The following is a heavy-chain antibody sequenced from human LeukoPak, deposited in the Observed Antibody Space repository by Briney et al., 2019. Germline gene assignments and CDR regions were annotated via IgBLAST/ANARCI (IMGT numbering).Heavy chain of an antibody. CDR1: GGSISSYS. V-gene: IGHV4-59*01. Sequence: SETLSLTCTVSGGSISSYSWSWIRQPPGKGLEWIGYIYYSGSTNYNPSLKSRVTISVDTSKNQFSLKLSSVTAADTAVYYCARGPRYSSGWAAEYFQHWGQGTLVTVSS. CDR2: IYYSGST. CDR3: ARGPRYSSGWAAEYFQH. D-gene: IGHD6-19*01. J-gene: IGHJ1*01.